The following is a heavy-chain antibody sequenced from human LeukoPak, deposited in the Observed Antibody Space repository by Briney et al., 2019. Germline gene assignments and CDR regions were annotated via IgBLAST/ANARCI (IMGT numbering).Heavy chain of an antibody. D-gene: IGHD3-22*01. J-gene: IGHJ4*02. CDR1: GFTFSSYA. CDR3: AKLSDSSGYYYGSPYFGY. CDR2: ISGSGGST. V-gene: IGHV3-23*01. Sequence: GGSLRLSCAASGFTFSSYAMSWVRQAPGKGLEWVSAISGSGGSTYYADSVKGRFTISRDNSKNTLYLQMNSLRAEDTAVYYCAKLSDSSGYYYGSPYFGYWGQGTLVTVSS.